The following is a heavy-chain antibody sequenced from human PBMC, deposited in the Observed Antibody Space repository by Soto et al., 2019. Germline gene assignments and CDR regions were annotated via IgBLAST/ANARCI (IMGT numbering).Heavy chain of an antibody. J-gene: IGHJ4*02. V-gene: IGHV4-30-2*01. CDR1: GGSISSGGYS. Sequence: PSETLSLTCAVSGGSISSGGYSWSWIRQPPGKGLEWIGYIYHSGNTNSNPSLKSRVTMSVDKSKNQFSLNLNSLTAADTAVYYCARSLGWYAIDQWSQGTLVTVSS. CDR2: IYHSGNT. D-gene: IGHD6-19*01. CDR3: ARSLGWYAIDQ.